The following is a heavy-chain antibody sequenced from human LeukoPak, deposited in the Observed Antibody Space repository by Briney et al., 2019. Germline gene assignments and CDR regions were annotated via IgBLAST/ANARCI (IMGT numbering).Heavy chain of an antibody. D-gene: IGHD3-22*01. CDR2: ISSNGGST. Sequence: GGSLRLSCAASGFTFSSYAIHWVRQAPGKGLEYVSAISSNGGSTYYANSVKGRFTISRDNSKNTLYLQMGSLRAEDMAVYYCARDRDYYDSSLLFDYWGQGTLVTVSS. CDR3: ARDRDYYDSSLLFDY. V-gene: IGHV3-64*01. CDR1: GFTFSSYA. J-gene: IGHJ4*02.